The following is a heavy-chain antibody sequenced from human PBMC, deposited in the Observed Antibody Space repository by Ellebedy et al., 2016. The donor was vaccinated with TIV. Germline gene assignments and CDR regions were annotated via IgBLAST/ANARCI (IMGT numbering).Heavy chain of an antibody. CDR3: ARDPFRSSFDY. Sequence: GGSLRLXXGASGFTFTSYGMHWVRQAPGKGLEWVASISHDGMNKFYADSVKGRFTISRDNSKSTFYLQTSSLRAEDTAVYYCARDPFRSSFDYWGQGTLVTVSS. D-gene: IGHD3-10*01. J-gene: IGHJ4*02. CDR2: ISHDGMNK. V-gene: IGHV3-30*03. CDR1: GFTFTSYG.